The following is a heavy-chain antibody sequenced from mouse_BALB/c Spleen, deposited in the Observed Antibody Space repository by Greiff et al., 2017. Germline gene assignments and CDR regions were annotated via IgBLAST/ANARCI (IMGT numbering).Heavy chain of an antibody. V-gene: IGHV1-7*01. D-gene: IGHD4-1*01. J-gene: IGHJ2*01. CDR1: GYTFTSYW. CDR2: INPSTGYT. Sequence: QVQLQQSGAELAKPGASVKMSCKASGYTFTSYWMHWVKQRPGQGLEWIGYINPSTGYTEYNQKFKDKATLTADKSSSTAYMQLSSLTSEDSAVYYCARTRNSGYYFDYWGQGTTLTVSS. CDR3: ARTRNSGYYFDY.